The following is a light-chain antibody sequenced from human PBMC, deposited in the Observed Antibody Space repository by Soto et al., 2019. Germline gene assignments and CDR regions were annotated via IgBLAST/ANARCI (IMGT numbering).Light chain of an antibody. CDR3: CSYAGSYTAHYV. Sequence: SALTQPRSVSGSPGQSVTISCTGTSSDVGGYNYVSWYQQHPGKAPKLMIYDVSTRPSGVPDRFSGSKSGNTASLTISGLQAEDESDYYCCSYAGSYTAHYVFGTGTKLTVL. V-gene: IGLV2-11*02. CDR1: SSDVGGYNY. J-gene: IGLJ1*01. CDR2: DVS.